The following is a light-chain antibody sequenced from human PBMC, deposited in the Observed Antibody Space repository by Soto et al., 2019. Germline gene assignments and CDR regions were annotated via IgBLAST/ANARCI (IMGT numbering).Light chain of an antibody. CDR1: QSVSSR. J-gene: IGKJ1*01. CDR2: GAS. V-gene: IGKV3-20*01. CDR3: QQYSASPRT. Sequence: GLPHSPSTLSLSPGERSTLSCRASQSVSSRLAWYQHKPGQAPRLLISGASSRATGIPDRFSASGTGTDFTLTISRLEPEDSAVYYCQQYSASPRTFGQGTKVDVK.